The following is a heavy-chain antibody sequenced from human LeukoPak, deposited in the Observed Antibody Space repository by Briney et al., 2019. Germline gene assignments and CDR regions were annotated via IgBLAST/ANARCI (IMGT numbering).Heavy chain of an antibody. CDR1: GGSFSGYY. Sequence: SETLSLTCAVYGGSFSGYYWSWIRQPPGKGLEWIGYIYYSGSTNYNPSLKSRVTISVDTSKNQFSLKLSSVTAADTAVYYCARGEYQLLRYFDLWGRGTLVTVSS. CDR3: ARGEYQLLRYFDL. D-gene: IGHD2-2*01. V-gene: IGHV4-59*01. CDR2: IYYSGST. J-gene: IGHJ2*01.